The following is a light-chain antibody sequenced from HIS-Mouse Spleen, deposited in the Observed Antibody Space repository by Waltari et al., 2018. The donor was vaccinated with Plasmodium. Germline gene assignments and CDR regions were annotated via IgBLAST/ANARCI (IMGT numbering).Light chain of an antibody. V-gene: IGKV1-5*03. CDR2: KAS. Sequence: DIQMTPSPSTLSASVGDRVTIPCRASQSISSWLAWYQQKPGKAPKVLINKASSLESWVPSRFSGRGSGTEFTLTISSLQPDDFATYYCQQYNSYSWTFGQGTKVEIK. CDR3: QQYNSYSWT. CDR1: QSISSW. J-gene: IGKJ1*01.